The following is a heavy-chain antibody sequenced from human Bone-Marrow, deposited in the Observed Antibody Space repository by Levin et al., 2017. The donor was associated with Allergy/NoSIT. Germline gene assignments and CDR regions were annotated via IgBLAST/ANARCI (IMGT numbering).Heavy chain of an antibody. D-gene: IGHD3-10*01. Sequence: GESLKISCKASGYTFTGYCMHWVRQAPGQGLEWMAWFNPHNGDTHYAQKFQGRVTLTRDTSISTAYMDLSRLKSDDSAVYFCARETKLTDAFDIWGQGTMVIVSS. CDR3: ARETKLTDAFDI. CDR1: GYTFTGYC. J-gene: IGHJ3*02. CDR2: FNPHNGDT. V-gene: IGHV1-2*02.